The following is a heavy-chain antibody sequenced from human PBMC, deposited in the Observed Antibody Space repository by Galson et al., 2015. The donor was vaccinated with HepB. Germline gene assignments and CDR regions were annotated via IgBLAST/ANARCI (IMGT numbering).Heavy chain of an antibody. J-gene: IGHJ4*02. V-gene: IGHV3-33*08. CDR3: ARGDYGSGSDY. CDR2: IWYDGSNK. D-gene: IGHD3-10*01. CDR1: GFTFSSYG. Sequence: SLRLSCAASGFTFSSYGMHWVRQAPGKGLEWVAVIWYDGSNKYYADSVKGRFTISRDNSKNTLYLQMNSLRAEDTAVYCCARGDYGSGSDYWGQGTLVTVSS.